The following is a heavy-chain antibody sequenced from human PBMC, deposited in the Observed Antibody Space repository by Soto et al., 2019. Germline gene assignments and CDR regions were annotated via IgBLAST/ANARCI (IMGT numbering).Heavy chain of an antibody. D-gene: IGHD5-12*01. CDR3: ARGGGYDYLDYYYGMDV. V-gene: IGHV4-34*01. CDR2: VNHSGST. Sequence: SETLSLTCAVYGGSFSSYYWSWIRQSPGKGLEWIGEVNHSGSTNYNLSLKSRVTISVDTSKSHFSLKLTSITAADTAVYYCARGGGYDYLDYYYGMDVWGQGTTVTVSS. CDR1: GGSFSSYY. J-gene: IGHJ6*02.